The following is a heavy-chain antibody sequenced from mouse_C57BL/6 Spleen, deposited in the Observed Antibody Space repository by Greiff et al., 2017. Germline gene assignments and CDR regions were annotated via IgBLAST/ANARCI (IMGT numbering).Heavy chain of an antibody. Sequence: QVQLQQPGAELVRPGSSVKLSCKASGYTFTSYWMHWVKQRPIQGLEWIGNIDPSDSETHYNQKFKDKATLTVDKSSSTAYMQLSSLTSEDSAVYYCARRGTTVVATDNYAMDHWGQGTSVTVSS. CDR2: IDPSDSET. CDR1: GYTFTSYW. D-gene: IGHD1-1*01. V-gene: IGHV1-52*01. CDR3: ARRGTTVVATDNYAMDH. J-gene: IGHJ4*01.